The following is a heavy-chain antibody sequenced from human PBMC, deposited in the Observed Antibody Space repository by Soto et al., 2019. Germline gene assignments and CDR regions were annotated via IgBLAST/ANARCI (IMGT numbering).Heavy chain of an antibody. CDR3: TSAGQYCTSTTCKAY. Sequence: EVQVVESGGGLVKPGGSLRLSCAASGFGFTNSWMNWVRQAPGKGLEWVGRIKSKNDGGTTDYAAPVQGRFTISRDDSKTTIYLQMNSLKTEDTAVYYCTSAGQYCTSTTCKAYWGRGTPVTVSS. CDR2: IKSKNDGGTT. CDR1: GFGFTNSW. J-gene: IGHJ4*02. D-gene: IGHD2-2*01. V-gene: IGHV3-15*07.